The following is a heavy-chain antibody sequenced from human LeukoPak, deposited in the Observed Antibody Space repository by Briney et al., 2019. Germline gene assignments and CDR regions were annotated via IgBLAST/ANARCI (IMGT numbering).Heavy chain of an antibody. CDR2: ISSSGSTI. CDR1: GFTFSSYE. V-gene: IGHV3-48*03. CDR3: AKDDYDSSGPNYFDY. Sequence: PGGSLRLSCAASGFTFSSYEMNWVRQAPGKGLEWVSYISSSGSTIYYADSVKGRFTISRDNAKNSLYLQMNSLRAEDTAVYYCAKDDYDSSGPNYFDYWGQGTLVTVSS. D-gene: IGHD3-22*01. J-gene: IGHJ4*02.